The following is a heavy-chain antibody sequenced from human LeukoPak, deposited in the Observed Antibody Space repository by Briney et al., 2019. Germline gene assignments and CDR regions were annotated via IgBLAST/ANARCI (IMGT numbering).Heavy chain of an antibody. CDR1: GGSISSGSYY. J-gene: IGHJ4*02. Sequence: PSETLSLTCTVSGGSISSGSYYWSWTRQPPGKGLEWIGYIYYSGSTNYNPSLKSRVTISVDTSKNQFSLKLSSVTAADTAVYYCAREARSPYGDYGGGVEYWGQGTLVSVSS. CDR2: IYYSGST. CDR3: AREARSPYGDYGGGVEY. V-gene: IGHV4-61*01. D-gene: IGHD4-17*01.